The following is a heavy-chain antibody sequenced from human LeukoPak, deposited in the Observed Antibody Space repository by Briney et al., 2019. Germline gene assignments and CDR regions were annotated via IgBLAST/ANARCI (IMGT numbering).Heavy chain of an antibody. CDR3: ARDYGYEIDY. CDR2: ISSSST. J-gene: IGHJ4*02. CDR1: GFTFSSCS. V-gene: IGHV3-21*01. Sequence: GGSLRLSCAASGFTFSSCSMNWVRQAPGKGLEWVSSISSSSTYADSVKGRFTISRDSAKNSLYLQMNSLRVEDTAVYYCARDYGYEIDYWGQGTLVTVSS. D-gene: IGHD5-18*01.